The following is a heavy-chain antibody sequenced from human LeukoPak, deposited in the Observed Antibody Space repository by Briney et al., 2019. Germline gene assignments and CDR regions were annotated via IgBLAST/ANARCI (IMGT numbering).Heavy chain of an antibody. V-gene: IGHV1-69*13. CDR3: ARVWYYDSSGYYNSYGMDV. CDR1: GGTFSSYA. Sequence: SVKVSCKASGGTFSSYAISWVRQAPGQGLEWMGGIIPIFGTANYAQKFQGRVTITADESTSTAYMELSSLRSEDTAVYYCARVWYYDSSGYYNSYGMDVWGQGTTVTVSS. CDR2: IIPIFGTA. D-gene: IGHD3-22*01. J-gene: IGHJ6*02.